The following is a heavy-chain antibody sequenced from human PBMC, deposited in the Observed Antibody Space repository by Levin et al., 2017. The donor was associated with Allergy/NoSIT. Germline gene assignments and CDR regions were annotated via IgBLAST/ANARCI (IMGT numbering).Heavy chain of an antibody. Sequence: RSGGSLRLSCVASGFTFTAYGMHWVRQAPGKGLEWLGVISYDGSKQYYGDSVKGRFTISRDNSKNTLYLQLNSLRPEDTGVYYCGKQAHDPESCSDGSCYYFDYWGQGTLVTVSS. D-gene: IGHD2-15*01. J-gene: IGHJ4*02. V-gene: IGHV3-30*18. CDR2: ISYDGSKQ. CDR3: GKQAHDPESCSDGSCYYFDY. CDR1: GFTFTAYG.